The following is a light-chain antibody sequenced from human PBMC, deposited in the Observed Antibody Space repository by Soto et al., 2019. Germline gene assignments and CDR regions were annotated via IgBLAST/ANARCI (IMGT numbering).Light chain of an antibody. Sequence: EIVMTQSPATLSVSPWERATLSCRASQSVSDNLAWYQQRPGQAPRLLIYGASIRAAGIPARISGSGSGTEFTLTISSLQSEDFAVYSCQQYNNWPLTFGGGTKVETK. CDR1: QSVSDN. J-gene: IGKJ4*01. CDR3: QQYNNWPLT. V-gene: IGKV3-15*01. CDR2: GAS.